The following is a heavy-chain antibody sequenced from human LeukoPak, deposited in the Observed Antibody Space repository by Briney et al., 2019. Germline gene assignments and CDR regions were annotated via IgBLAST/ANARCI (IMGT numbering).Heavy chain of an antibody. D-gene: IGHD6-13*01. CDR3: ARPYSISWYLSYFDY. J-gene: IGHJ4*02. CDR2: ISGSSSTI. CDR1: GFTFSSYS. V-gene: IGHV3-48*01. Sequence: PGGSLRLSCAASGFTFSSYSMNWVRQAPGKGLEWVSHISGSSSTIYYADSVKGRFTISRDNAKNSLYLQMNSLRAEDTAVYYCARPYSISWYLSYFDYWGQGTLVTVSS.